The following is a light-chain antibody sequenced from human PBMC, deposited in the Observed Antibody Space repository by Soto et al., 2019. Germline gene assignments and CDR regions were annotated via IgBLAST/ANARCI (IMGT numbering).Light chain of an antibody. CDR2: KVS. CDR1: QSLVHSDGIAY. J-gene: IGKJ5*01. V-gene: IGKV2-30*02. Sequence: DVVMTQSPLSLPVTLGQPASISCRSNQSLVHSDGIAYFSWFQQRPGRSPRRLIYKVSNRDSGVPARFSGSGSGTDFALKISRVEAEDVGVYYCMQGTPWPITSGQGTRLEIK. CDR3: MQGTPWPIT.